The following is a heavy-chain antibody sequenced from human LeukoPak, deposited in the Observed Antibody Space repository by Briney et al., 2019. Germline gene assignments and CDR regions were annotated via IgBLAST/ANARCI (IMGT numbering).Heavy chain of an antibody. J-gene: IGHJ5*02. CDR2: INWNGAWT. CDR1: GFKFDGYG. Sequence: GGSLRLSCAASGFKFDGYGMSWVRQAPGKGPEWVCDINWNGAWTGYADSVKGRFTISRDNAKNSLYLQMNSLRAEDTALYYCAGYYYDSSRGFDLWGQGTLVTVSA. D-gene: IGHD3-22*01. CDR3: AGYYYDSSRGFDL. V-gene: IGHV3-20*04.